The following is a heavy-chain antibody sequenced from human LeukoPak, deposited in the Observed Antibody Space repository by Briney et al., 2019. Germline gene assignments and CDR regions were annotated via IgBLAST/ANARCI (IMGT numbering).Heavy chain of an antibody. D-gene: IGHD3-10*01. CDR2: INPNSGCT. J-gene: IGHJ3*02. CDR3: ARVHYYYGSGSHTFDI. Sequence: ASVKVSCKASGYTFTSYYMHWVRQAPGQGLEWMGRINPNSGCTTYAQKFQGRVTMTRDTSISTASMELSRLRSDDTAVYYCARVHYYYGSGSHTFDIWGQGTMVTVSS. CDR1: GYTFTSYY. V-gene: IGHV1-2*06.